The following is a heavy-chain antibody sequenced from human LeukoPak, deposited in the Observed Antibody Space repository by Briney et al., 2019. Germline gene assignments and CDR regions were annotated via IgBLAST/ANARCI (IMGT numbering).Heavy chain of an antibody. CDR3: TRDYSYGSDY. D-gene: IGHD5-18*01. Sequence: GGSLRLSCAASGFAFSSYWMHWVRQAPGKGLEWVSRINSDGSSTTYADSVKGRFTISRDNAKNTLHLQMNSLRAEDTAVYFCTRDYSYGSDYWGQGTLVTVSS. CDR2: INSDGSST. J-gene: IGHJ4*02. V-gene: IGHV3-74*01. CDR1: GFAFSSYW.